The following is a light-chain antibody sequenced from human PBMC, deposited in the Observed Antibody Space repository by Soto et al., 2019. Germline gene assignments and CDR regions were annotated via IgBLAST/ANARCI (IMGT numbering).Light chain of an antibody. CDR3: QMYDSAPTWA. V-gene: IGKV1-27*01. Sequence: DIQMTQSPSSLSASVGDRVTITCRASQVISNYLAWYQQKPGKIPNLLIFAASTLQSGVPSRFSGSGSGTDFTLTISSLQPEDVATYYCQMYDSAPTWAFGQGTEVEI. CDR1: QVISNY. CDR2: AAS. J-gene: IGKJ1*01.